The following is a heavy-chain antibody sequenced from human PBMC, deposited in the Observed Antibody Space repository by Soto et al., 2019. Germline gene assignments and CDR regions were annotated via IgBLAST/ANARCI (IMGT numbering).Heavy chain of an antibody. CDR3: ARRSSGWYFDY. CDR1: GFTSGDHY. CDR2: IRNKAHSYST. Sequence: GGSLRLSCAVSGFTSGDHYIDWVRQAPGKGLEWVGRIRNKAHSYSTVYAASVKGRLTFSRDDSKNSVYLQMNSLKTEDTAVYYCARRSSGWYFDYWGQGTLVTVSS. D-gene: IGHD6-19*01. V-gene: IGHV3-72*01. J-gene: IGHJ4*02.